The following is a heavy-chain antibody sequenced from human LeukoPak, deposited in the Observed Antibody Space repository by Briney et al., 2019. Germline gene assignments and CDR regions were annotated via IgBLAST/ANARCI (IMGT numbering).Heavy chain of an antibody. J-gene: IGHJ4*02. D-gene: IGHD4-11*01. CDR1: GFIFSSYA. Sequence: GGSLRLSCAASGFIFSSYAMHWVRQAPGKGLEWVAVISYDGSNKYYADSVKGRFTISRDNSKNTLYLQMNSLRAEDTAVYYCARVVDHDYSDYYLDYWGQGTLVTVSS. CDR2: ISYDGSNK. CDR3: ARVVDHDYSDYYLDY. V-gene: IGHV3-30*14.